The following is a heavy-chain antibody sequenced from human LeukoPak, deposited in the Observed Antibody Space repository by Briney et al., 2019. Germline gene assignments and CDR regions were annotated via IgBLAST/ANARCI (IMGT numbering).Heavy chain of an antibody. Sequence: GGSLRLSCAASGFTFSSYAMSWVRQAPGKGLEWVSAISGSGGSTYYADSVKGRFTISRDTSKNTLYLQMNSLRAEDTAVYYCAKAGSKSGAFDIWGQGTMVTVSS. J-gene: IGHJ3*02. CDR2: ISGSGGST. V-gene: IGHV3-23*01. CDR3: AKAGSKSGAFDI. CDR1: GFTFSSYA.